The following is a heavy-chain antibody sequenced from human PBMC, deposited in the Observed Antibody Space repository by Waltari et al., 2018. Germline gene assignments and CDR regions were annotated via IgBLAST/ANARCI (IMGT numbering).Heavy chain of an antibody. CDR2: ISSVSSYI. Sequence: EVQLVGSGGGLVKPGGSLRLSCAAYGFTFSSYTMNWVRQAPGKGLACFSSISSVSSYIYYADSVKGLFTISRDNAKNSLYLQMNSLRAEDTAVYYCAREWGVMVGTAGYYFDYWGQGTLVTVSS. D-gene: IGHD2-15*01. CDR3: AREWGVMVGTAGYYFDY. J-gene: IGHJ4*02. V-gene: IGHV3-21*01. CDR1: GFTFSSYT.